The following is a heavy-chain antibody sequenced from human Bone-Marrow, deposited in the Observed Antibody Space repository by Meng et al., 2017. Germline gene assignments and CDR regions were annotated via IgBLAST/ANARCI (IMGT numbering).Heavy chain of an antibody. D-gene: IGHD5-12*01. Sequence: GESLKISCAASGFTVSSNYMSWVRQAPGKGLELVSVIYSGGSTYYADSVKGRFTISRHNSKNTLYLQMNSLRAEDTAVYYCAREGILSGYLVGMDVWGQGTTVTVSS. CDR3: AREGILSGYLVGMDV. V-gene: IGHV3-53*04. CDR2: IYSGGST. CDR1: GFTVSSNY. J-gene: IGHJ6*02.